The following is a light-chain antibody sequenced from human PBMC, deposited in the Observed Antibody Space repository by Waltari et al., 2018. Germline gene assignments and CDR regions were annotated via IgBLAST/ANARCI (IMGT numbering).Light chain of an antibody. CDR3: QHYNSHPFT. J-gene: IGKJ3*01. Sequence: DIQMTQSPSTLSASVGDRVTITCRASQIISSWLACYQQKPGKAPNLLIYKASYLKSGVPSRFSGSGYGTEFTLTISSLHPDDVATYYCQHYNSHPFTFGPGTKVNIK. CDR2: KAS. V-gene: IGKV1-5*03. CDR1: QIISSW.